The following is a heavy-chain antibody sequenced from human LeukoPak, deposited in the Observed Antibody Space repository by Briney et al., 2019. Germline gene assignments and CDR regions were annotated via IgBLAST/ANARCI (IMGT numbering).Heavy chain of an antibody. CDR2: IYYSGST. J-gene: IGHJ5*02. CDR3: ARDSNYDSENWFDP. CDR1: GGSISSYY. V-gene: IGHV4-59*01. Sequence: SETLSLTCTVSGGSISSYYWNWIRQPPGKGLEWIGYIYYSGSTNYNPSLKSRVTISVDTSKNQFSLKLSSVTAADTAVYYCARDSNYDSENWFDPWGQGTLVTVSS. D-gene: IGHD3-22*01.